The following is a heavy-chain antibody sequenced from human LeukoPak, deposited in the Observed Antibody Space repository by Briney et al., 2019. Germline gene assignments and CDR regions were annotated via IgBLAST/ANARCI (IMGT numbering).Heavy chain of an antibody. CDR1: GFTFSSYE. D-gene: IGHD4-17*01. CDR3: ARGGGPTTVTTFGPWYFDL. Sequence: PGGSLRLSCAASGFTFSSYEMNWVRQAPGRGLEWVSYISSSGSTIYYADSVKGRFTISRDNAKNSLYLQMNSLRAEDTAVYYCARGGGPTTVTTFGPWYFDLWGRGTLVTVSS. J-gene: IGHJ2*01. CDR2: ISSSGSTI. V-gene: IGHV3-48*03.